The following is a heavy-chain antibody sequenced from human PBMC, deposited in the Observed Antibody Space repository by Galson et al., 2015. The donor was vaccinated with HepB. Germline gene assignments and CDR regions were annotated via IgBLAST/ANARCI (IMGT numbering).Heavy chain of an antibody. CDR3: ATPAYYDSSGYYALDY. CDR2: VDPEDGET. D-gene: IGHD3-22*01. J-gene: IGHJ4*02. Sequence: VKVSCKVSGYTFTDYYMHWVQQAPGKGLEWMGLVDPEDGETIYAEKFQGRVTITADTSTDTAYMELSSLRSEDTAVYYCATPAYYDSSGYYALDYWGQGTLVTVSS. CDR1: GYTFTDYY. V-gene: IGHV1-69-2*01.